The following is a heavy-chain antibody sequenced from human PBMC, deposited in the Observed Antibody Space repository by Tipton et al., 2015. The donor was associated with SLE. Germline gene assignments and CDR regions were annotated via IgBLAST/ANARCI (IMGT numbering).Heavy chain of an antibody. CDR2: IYYSGST. CDR3: ARLVDTAMVFDY. Sequence: TLSLTCTVSGGSISSHYWSWIRQPPGKGLEWTGYIYYSGSTNYNPSLKSRVTISVDTSKNQFSLKLSSVAAADTAVYYCARLVDTAMVFDYWGQGTLVTVSS. D-gene: IGHD5-18*01. J-gene: IGHJ4*02. CDR1: GGSISSHY. V-gene: IGHV4-59*11.